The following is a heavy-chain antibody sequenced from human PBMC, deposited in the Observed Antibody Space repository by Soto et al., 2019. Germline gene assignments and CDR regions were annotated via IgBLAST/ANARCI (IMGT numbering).Heavy chain of an antibody. D-gene: IGHD2-2*01. CDR2: IYYSGST. CDR3: GSLSAIPPPLGY. J-gene: IGHJ4*02. Sequence: QVQLQESGPGLVKPSQTLSPTCTVSGGSISSGDYYWSWIRQPPGKGLEWIGYIYYSGSTYYNPSLKSRVTRSVDASKIPFSLKLCSVTAADTAVYYCGSLSAIPPPLGYWGQGTLVPVSS. CDR1: GGSISSGDYY. V-gene: IGHV4-30-4*01.